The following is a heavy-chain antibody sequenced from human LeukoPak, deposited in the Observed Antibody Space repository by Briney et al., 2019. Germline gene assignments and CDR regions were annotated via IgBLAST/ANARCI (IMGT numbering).Heavy chain of an antibody. CDR2: IYHSGST. D-gene: IGHD6-19*01. Sequence: PSQTLSLTCAVSGGSISSGGYSWSWIRQPPGKGLEWIGYIYHSGSTYYNPSLKSRVTISVDTSKNQFSLKLSSVTAADTAVYYCARRPGNTVAGFDYWGQGTLVTVSS. V-gene: IGHV4-30-2*01. J-gene: IGHJ4*02. CDR1: GGSISSGGYS. CDR3: ARRPGNTVAGFDY.